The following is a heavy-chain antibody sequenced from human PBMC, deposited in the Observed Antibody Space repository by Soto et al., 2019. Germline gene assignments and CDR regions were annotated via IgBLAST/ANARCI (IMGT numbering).Heavy chain of an antibody. J-gene: IGHJ5*02. Sequence: PGGSLRLSCAASGFTFSGSAMHWVRQASGKGLEWVGRIRSKANSYATAYAASVKGRFTISRDDSKNTAYLQMNSLKTEDTAVYYCTRLYNPLRDVLRFLEWPNRETNWFDPWGQGTLVTVSS. CDR3: TRLYNPLRDVLRFLEWPNRETNWFDP. D-gene: IGHD3-3*01. V-gene: IGHV3-73*01. CDR2: IRSKANSYAT. CDR1: GFTFSGSA.